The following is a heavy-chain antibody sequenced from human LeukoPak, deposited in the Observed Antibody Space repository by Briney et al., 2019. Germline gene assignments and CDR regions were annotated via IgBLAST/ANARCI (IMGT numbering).Heavy chain of an antibody. Sequence: ASVKVSCKASGGTFSSYAISWVRQAPGQGLEWVGWINPNSGGTNYAQKFQGRVTMTRDTSISTAYMELSSLRSEDTAVYYCARRIGDYQFDYWGQGTLVTVSS. D-gene: IGHD4-17*01. V-gene: IGHV1-2*02. CDR2: INPNSGGT. J-gene: IGHJ4*02. CDR3: ARRIGDYQFDY. CDR1: GGTFSSYA.